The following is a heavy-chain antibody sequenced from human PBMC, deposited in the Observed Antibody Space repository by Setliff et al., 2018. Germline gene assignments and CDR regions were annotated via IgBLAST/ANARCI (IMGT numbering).Heavy chain of an antibody. V-gene: IGHV1-18*01. J-gene: IGHJ4*02. CDR2: VTIYNGNT. CDR1: GYTFNNYG. CDR3: ARLVRYCTRTACQKVAGDES. D-gene: IGHD2-8*01. Sequence: ASVKVSCKASGYTFNNYGVAWVRQAPGQGLDWMGWVTIYNGNTKYAQNLQGRLTLSTDRSTNAVYMELGSLTTDDTAVYFCARLVRYCTRTACQKVAGDESWGQGTLVTVSS.